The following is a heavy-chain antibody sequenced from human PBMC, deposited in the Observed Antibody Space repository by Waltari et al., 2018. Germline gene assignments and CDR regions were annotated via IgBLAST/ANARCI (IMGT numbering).Heavy chain of an antibody. J-gene: IGHJ4*02. V-gene: IGHV3-30*04. CDR2: VTYDDINK. CDR1: GLTFTRYA. D-gene: IGHD2-2*01. Sequence: QVQLVEPGGGVVRPGRSLRRSCAASGLTFTRYAMHWVRQAPGKGLEWVGVVTYDDINKFYAESVKGRFTISRDDSKNTVYLQMDSLRAEDTAVYFCVRDYADFWGQGTRVTVSS. CDR3: VRDYADF.